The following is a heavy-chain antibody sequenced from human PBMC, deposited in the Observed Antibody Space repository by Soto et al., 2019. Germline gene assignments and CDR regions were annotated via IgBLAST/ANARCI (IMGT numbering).Heavy chain of an antibody. CDR2: IIPIFGTA. CDR1: GGTFSSYA. D-gene: IGHD3-3*01. J-gene: IGHJ6*02. Sequence: GASVKVSCKASGGTFSSYAISWVRQAPGQGLEWMGGIIPIFGTANYAQKFQGRVTITADESTSTAYMELSSLRSEDTAVYYCARDLLGYDFWSGPYYYYGMDVWGQGTTVTVSS. V-gene: IGHV1-69*13. CDR3: ARDLLGYDFWSGPYYYYGMDV.